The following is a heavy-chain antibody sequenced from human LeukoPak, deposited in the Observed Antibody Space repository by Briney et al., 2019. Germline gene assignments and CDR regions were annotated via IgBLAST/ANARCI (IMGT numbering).Heavy chain of an antibody. CDR3: AKVQSEVLRFSEWLRQDYYYGMDV. CDR2: ISGSGGST. CDR1: GFTFSSYA. Sequence: PGGSLRLSCAASGFTFSSYAMSWVRQAPGKGLEWVSAISGSGGSTYYADSVKGRFTISRDNSKNTLYLQMNSLRAEDTAVYYCAKVQSEVLRFSEWLRQDYYYGMDVWGQGTTVTVSS. V-gene: IGHV3-23*01. D-gene: IGHD3-3*01. J-gene: IGHJ6*02.